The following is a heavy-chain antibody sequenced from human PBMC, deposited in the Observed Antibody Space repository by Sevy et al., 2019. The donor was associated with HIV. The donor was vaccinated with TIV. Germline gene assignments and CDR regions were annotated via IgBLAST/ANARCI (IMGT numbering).Heavy chain of an antibody. CDR1: GFTFSSYS. Sequence: GGSLRLSCAASGFTFSSYSMNWVRQAPGKGLEWVSSISSSSSYIDYADSVKGRFTISRDNAKNSLYLQMNSLRAEDTAVYYCARDDQWLVLGAGYFDYWGQGTLVTVSS. V-gene: IGHV3-21*01. CDR2: ISSSSSYI. CDR3: ARDDQWLVLGAGYFDY. D-gene: IGHD6-19*01. J-gene: IGHJ4*02.